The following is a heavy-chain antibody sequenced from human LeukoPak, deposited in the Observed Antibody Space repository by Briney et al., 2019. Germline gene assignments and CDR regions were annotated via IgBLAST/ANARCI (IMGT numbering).Heavy chain of an antibody. CDR3: AGAQRGYTHGYLGGGYFDY. Sequence: SETLSLTCTVSGGSISGYYWSWVRQPPGKGLEWIGYISNGGSSSYNPSLKSRGTMSVDTSKRQLSLNLTSVTAADTAVYYCAGAQRGYTHGYLGGGYFDYWGQGTLVTVSS. CDR2: ISNGGSS. D-gene: IGHD5-18*01. CDR1: GGSISGYY. V-gene: IGHV4-59*12. J-gene: IGHJ4*02.